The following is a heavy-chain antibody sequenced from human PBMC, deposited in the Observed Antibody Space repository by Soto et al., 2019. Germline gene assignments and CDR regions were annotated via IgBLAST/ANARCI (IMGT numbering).Heavy chain of an antibody. CDR3: ARLRGYSYGDYFDY. J-gene: IGHJ4*02. CDR1: GGPISSYY. Sequence: SDTLSLTCSVSGGPISSYYWSWIRQPPGKGLEWIGYIYYSGSTNYNPSLKSRVTISVDTSKNQFSLKLSSVTAADTAVYYCARLRGYSYGDYFDYWGQGTLVTVSS. CDR2: IYYSGST. D-gene: IGHD5-18*01. V-gene: IGHV4-59*01.